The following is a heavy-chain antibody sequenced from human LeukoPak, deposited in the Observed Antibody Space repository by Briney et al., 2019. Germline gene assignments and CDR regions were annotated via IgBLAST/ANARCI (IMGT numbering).Heavy chain of an antibody. J-gene: IGHJ4*02. D-gene: IGHD3-10*01. CDR1: GGTFSSYA. CDR3: ARQYYGSGSYFRVFDY. V-gene: IGHV1-69*06. Sequence: SVKVSCKASGGTFSSYAISWVRQAPGQGLEWMGGIIPIFGTANYAQKFQGRVTITADKSTSTAYMELSSLRSEDTAVYCCARQYYGSGSYFRVFDYWGQGTLVTVSS. CDR2: IIPIFGTA.